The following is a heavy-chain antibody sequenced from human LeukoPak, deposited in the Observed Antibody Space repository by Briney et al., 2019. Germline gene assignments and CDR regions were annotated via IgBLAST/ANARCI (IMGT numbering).Heavy chain of an antibody. Sequence: GGSLRLSCAASGFTVSSNYMSWVRQAPGKGLEWVSCITSSSSYRYYADSVTGRLTISRDNAKNSLYLQMNSLRAEDTAVYYCARVGTIGNTVDGFDLWGQGTMVTVSS. CDR2: ITSSSSYR. CDR1: GFTVSSNY. V-gene: IGHV3-21*01. J-gene: IGHJ3*01. D-gene: IGHD1-1*01. CDR3: ARVGTIGNTVDGFDL.